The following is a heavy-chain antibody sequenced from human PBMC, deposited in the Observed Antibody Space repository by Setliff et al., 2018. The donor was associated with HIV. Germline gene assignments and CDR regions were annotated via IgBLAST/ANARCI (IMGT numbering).Heavy chain of an antibody. D-gene: IGHD3-10*01. Sequence: PSETLSLTCGVSGYSISSDYCWGWIRQPPGKGLEWIGYISYTGTTKYNPSLEDRVTMSVDTSNNQFSLSLRSVTAADTAIYYCARSIHGGGSEPFDTWGQGILVTV. V-gene: IGHV4-28*01. CDR1: GYSISSDYC. CDR3: ARSIHGGGSEPFDT. J-gene: IGHJ5*02. CDR2: ISYTGTT.